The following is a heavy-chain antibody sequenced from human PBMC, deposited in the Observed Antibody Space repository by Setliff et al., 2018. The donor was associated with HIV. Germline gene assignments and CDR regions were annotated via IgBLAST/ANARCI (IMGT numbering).Heavy chain of an antibody. D-gene: IGHD4-17*01. V-gene: IGHV1-69-2*01. CDR2: VEPQHGET. CDR3: ARGTTATDYYYYMDV. CDR1: GSTFTDYY. J-gene: IGHJ6*03. Sequence: ASVKVSCKASGSTFTDYYMHWVQQAPGKGLEWMGRVEPQHGETIFAGKFQGRVTITADTSTDTASMELSSLRSEDTAVYFCARGTTATDYYYYMDVWGKGTSVTVSS.